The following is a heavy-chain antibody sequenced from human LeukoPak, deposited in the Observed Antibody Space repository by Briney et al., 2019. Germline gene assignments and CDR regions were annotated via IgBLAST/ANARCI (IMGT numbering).Heavy chain of an antibody. D-gene: IGHD4-11*01. J-gene: IGHJ4*02. Sequence: GESLKISCKGSEYSFTNYWIGWVRQMPGKGLEWMGIIYPGDSDTRYSPSFQGQVTISADRPISTAYLQWSSLKASDTAMYYCARHRRSSIYSSFDYWGQGTLVTVSS. CDR1: EYSFTNYW. CDR2: IYPGDSDT. V-gene: IGHV5-51*01. CDR3: ARHRRSSIYSSFDY.